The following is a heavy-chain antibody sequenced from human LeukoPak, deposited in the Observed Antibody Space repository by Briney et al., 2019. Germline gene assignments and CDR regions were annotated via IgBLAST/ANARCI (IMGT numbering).Heavy chain of an antibody. V-gene: IGHV1-2*02. Sequence: ASVKVSCTASGYTFTGYYMHWVRQAPGQGLEWMGWINPNSGGTEYAQKFQGRVTMTRDTSISTAYMELTRLRSDDTAVYYCARDNGDYWFDYWGQGTLVTVSS. J-gene: IGHJ4*02. CDR2: INPNSGGT. D-gene: IGHD4-17*01. CDR1: GYTFTGYY. CDR3: ARDNGDYWFDY.